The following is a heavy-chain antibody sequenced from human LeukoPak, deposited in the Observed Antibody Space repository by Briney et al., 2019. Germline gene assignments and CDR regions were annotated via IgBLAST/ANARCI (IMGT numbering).Heavy chain of an antibody. CDR3: ASSHGDYYDAFDI. CDR1: GFTFSSYS. Sequence: GGSLRLSCAASGFTFSSYSMSWVRQAPGKGLEWVSSISSGSSYIYYADSVKGRFTISRDNAKNSLYLQMNSLRAEDTAVYYCASSHGDYYDAFDIWGQGTMVTVSS. J-gene: IGHJ3*02. D-gene: IGHD4-17*01. V-gene: IGHV3-21*01. CDR2: ISSGSSYI.